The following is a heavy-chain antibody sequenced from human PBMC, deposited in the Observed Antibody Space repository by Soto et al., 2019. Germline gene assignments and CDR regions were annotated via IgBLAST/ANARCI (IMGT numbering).Heavy chain of an antibody. J-gene: IGHJ1*01. CDR3: ARGDGEYYDGNGYLGRH. V-gene: IGHV3-74*01. Sequence: EVQLVESGGGIVQPGGSLRLSCAASGFTFSSYWMHWVRQAPGKGLVWVSRINSDGSRTSYADSAKGRFTISRDNAKSTVYLQMNSLRAEDTAVYYCARGDGEYYDGNGYLGRHWGQGTLVTVSS. D-gene: IGHD3-22*01. CDR2: INSDGSRT. CDR1: GFTFSSYW.